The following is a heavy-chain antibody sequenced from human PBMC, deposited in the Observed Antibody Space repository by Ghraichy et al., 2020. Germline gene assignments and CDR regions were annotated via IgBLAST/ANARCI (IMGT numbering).Heavy chain of an antibody. CDR2: ITDSGGNT. CDR1: GFTFSSYV. J-gene: IGHJ4*02. D-gene: IGHD6-13*01. CDR3: AKGGIGKITGLDH. V-gene: IGHV3-23*01. Sequence: GGSLRLSCAASGFTFSSYVMTWVRQAPGKGLEWVSSITDSGGNTYYADSVKGRFTISRDNSKNTLYLQMNSLRAEDTALYYCAKGGIGKITGLDHWGQGTLVTVSS.